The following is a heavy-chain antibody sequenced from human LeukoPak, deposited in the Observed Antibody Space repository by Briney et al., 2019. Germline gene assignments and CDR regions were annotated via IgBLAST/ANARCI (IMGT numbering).Heavy chain of an antibody. CDR2: ISSSGSTI. CDR3: ARDLGYDFWSGYLFPSRGNWFDP. V-gene: IGHV3-11*04. CDR1: GFTFSDYY. Sequence: PGGSLRLSRAASGFTFSDYYMSWIRQAPGKGLEWVSYISSSGSTIYYADSVKGRFTISRDNAKNSLYLQMDSLRAEDTAVYYCARDLGYDFWSGYLFPSRGNWFDPWGQRTLVTVSS. D-gene: IGHD3-3*01. J-gene: IGHJ5*02.